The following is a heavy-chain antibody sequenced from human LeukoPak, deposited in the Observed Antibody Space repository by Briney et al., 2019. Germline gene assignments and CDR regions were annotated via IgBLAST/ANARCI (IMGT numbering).Heavy chain of an antibody. Sequence: ASVKVSCKASGDTFTTYGVNWVRQATGQGLEWMGWMNPNSGNTGYAQKFQGRVTMTRNTSISTAYMVLSSLRSDDTAVYYCVRTAGIFWSGAYYFDSWGQGTLVTVSS. V-gene: IGHV1-8*01. CDR1: GDTFTTYG. D-gene: IGHD3-3*01. CDR2: MNPNSGNT. J-gene: IGHJ4*02. CDR3: VRTAGIFWSGAYYFDS.